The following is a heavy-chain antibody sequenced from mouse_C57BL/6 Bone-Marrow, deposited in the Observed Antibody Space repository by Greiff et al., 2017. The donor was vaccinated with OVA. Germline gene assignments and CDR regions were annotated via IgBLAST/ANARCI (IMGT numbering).Heavy chain of an antibody. V-gene: IGHV3-6*01. D-gene: IGHD1-1*01. CDR3: ARGAYYYYGSSYDFDY. CDR2: ISYDGSN. Sequence: DVKLQESGPGLVKPSQSLSLTCSVTGYSITSGYYWNWIRQFPGNKLEWMGYISYDGSNNYNPSLKNRISITRDTSKNQFFLKLNSVTTEDTATYYCARGAYYYYGSSYDFDYWGQGTTLTVSS. J-gene: IGHJ2*01. CDR1: GYSITSGYY.